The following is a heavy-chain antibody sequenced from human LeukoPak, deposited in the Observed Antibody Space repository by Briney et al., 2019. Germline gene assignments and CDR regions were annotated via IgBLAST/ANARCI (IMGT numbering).Heavy chain of an antibody. Sequence: GGSLRLSCAASGFTFSNYNMNWVRQAPGKGLEWVAYIGTGGSLIVYADSVKGRFTISRDDAQNSVYLQMNSLRAEDTAVYYCAKDRDAGDYWGQGTLVTVSS. CDR3: AKDRDAGDY. J-gene: IGHJ4*02. CDR1: GFTFSNYN. CDR2: IGTGGSLI. V-gene: IGHV3-48*01.